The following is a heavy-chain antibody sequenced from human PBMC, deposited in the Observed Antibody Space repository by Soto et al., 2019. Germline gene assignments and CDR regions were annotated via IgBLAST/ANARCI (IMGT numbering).Heavy chain of an antibody. Sequence: QVQLVESGGGVVQPGRSLRLSCAASGFTFRSNAMHWVRQAPGKGLEWVAVISYDGSNKYYADSLKGRFTISRDNSKNTLYLPMNTLRAEDTAVYYCARDVAVEMATNKGIDYWGQGTLVTVSS. V-gene: IGHV3-30-3*01. CDR2: ISYDGSNK. CDR1: GFTFRSNA. CDR3: ARDVAVEMATNKGIDY. J-gene: IGHJ4*02. D-gene: IGHD5-12*01.